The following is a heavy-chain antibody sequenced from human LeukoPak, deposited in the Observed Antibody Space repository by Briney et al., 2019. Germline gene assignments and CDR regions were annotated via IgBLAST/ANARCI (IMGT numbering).Heavy chain of an antibody. Sequence: GGSLRLSCAASGFTFSSYAMSWVRQAPGKGLEWVSAISGGGGSTYYADSVKGRFTISRDNSKNTLYLQMNSLRAEDTAVYYCANRLEQWLVGGYYGMDVWGQGTTVTVSS. V-gene: IGHV3-23*01. J-gene: IGHJ6*02. CDR2: ISGGGGST. CDR1: GFTFSSYA. CDR3: ANRLEQWLVGGYYGMDV. D-gene: IGHD6-19*01.